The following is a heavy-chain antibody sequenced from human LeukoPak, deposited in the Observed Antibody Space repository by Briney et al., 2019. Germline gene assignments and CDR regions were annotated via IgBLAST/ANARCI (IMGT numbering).Heavy chain of an antibody. CDR2: IYSGGST. CDR1: GFTFDDYA. Sequence: GGSLRLSCAGPGFTFDDYAMHWVRQAPGKGLEWVSVIYSGGSTYYADSVKGRFTISRDNSKNTLYLQMNSLRAEDEAVYYCAREWELQGDNAFDIWGQGTTVTVSS. CDR3: AREWELQGDNAFDI. J-gene: IGHJ3*02. D-gene: IGHD1-26*01. V-gene: IGHV3-53*01.